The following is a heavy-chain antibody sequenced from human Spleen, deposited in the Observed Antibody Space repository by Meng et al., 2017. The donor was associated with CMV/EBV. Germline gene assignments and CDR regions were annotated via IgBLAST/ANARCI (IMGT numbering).Heavy chain of an antibody. V-gene: IGHV4-30-4*01. CDR2: IYYTGST. Sequence: SETLSLTCTVSGGSISSGDYWWSWIRQPPGQGLEWIGYIYYTGSTYYNPSLKSRVTISIDTSKNQFSLKLSSVTAADTAVYYCARGPTWIQLWFNYYYYYGMDVWGQGTTVTVSS. CDR3: ARGPTWIQLWFNYYYYYGMDV. J-gene: IGHJ6*02. D-gene: IGHD5-18*01. CDR1: GGSISSGDYW.